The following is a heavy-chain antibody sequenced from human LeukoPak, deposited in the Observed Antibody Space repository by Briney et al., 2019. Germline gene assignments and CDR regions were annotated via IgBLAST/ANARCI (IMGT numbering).Heavy chain of an antibody. D-gene: IGHD3-22*01. CDR1: GGSISSYY. Sequence: KASETLSLACTVSGGSISSYYWSWIRQPPGKGLEWIGYIYYSGSTNYNPSLKSRVTISVDTSKNQFSLKLSSVTAADTAVYYCARRLTYYYDSSGYYQDLDAFDIWGQGTMVTVSS. J-gene: IGHJ3*02. CDR3: ARRLTYYYDSSGYYQDLDAFDI. V-gene: IGHV4-59*01. CDR2: IYYSGST.